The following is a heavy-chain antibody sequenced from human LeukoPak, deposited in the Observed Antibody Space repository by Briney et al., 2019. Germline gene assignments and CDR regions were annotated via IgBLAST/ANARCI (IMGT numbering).Heavy chain of an antibody. J-gene: IGHJ5*02. V-gene: IGHV1-2*02. Sequence: ASVKVSCKASGYTFTGYYMHWVRQAPRQGLEWMGWINPNSGGTNYAQKFQGRVTMTRDTSISTAYMELSRLRSDDTAVYYCARDRVVVVAATSYWFDPWGQGTLVTVSS. D-gene: IGHD2-15*01. CDR2: INPNSGGT. CDR3: ARDRVVVVAATSYWFDP. CDR1: GYTFTGYY.